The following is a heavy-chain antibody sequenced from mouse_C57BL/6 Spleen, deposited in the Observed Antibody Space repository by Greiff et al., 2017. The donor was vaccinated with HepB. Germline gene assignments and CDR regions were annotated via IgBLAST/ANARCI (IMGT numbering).Heavy chain of an antibody. CDR2: IYPGSGST. CDR1: GYTFTSYW. Sequence: QVQLKESGAELVKPGASVKMSCKASGYTFTSYWITWVKQRPGQGLEWIGDIYPGSGSTNYNEKFKSKATLTVDTSSSTAYMQLSSLTSEDSAVYYCAKTGDSSGYGYWGQGTTLTVSS. CDR3: AKTGDSSGYGY. J-gene: IGHJ2*01. V-gene: IGHV1-55*01. D-gene: IGHD3-2*02.